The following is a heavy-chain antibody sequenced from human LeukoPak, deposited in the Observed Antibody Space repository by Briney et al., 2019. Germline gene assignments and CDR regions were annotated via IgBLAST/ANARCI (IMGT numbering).Heavy chain of an antibody. Sequence: SETLSLTRSVPGASISSSSYYWGWIRQPPGKGLEWIGSIYYGGSTYYNPSLKSRVTISVDTSKNQFSLKLSSVTAADTAVHYCARRRYYDSSGYQYYFDYWGQGTLVTVSS. CDR1: GASISSSSYY. D-gene: IGHD3-22*01. CDR3: ARRRYYDSSGYQYYFDY. CDR2: IYYGGST. V-gene: IGHV4-39*01. J-gene: IGHJ4*02.